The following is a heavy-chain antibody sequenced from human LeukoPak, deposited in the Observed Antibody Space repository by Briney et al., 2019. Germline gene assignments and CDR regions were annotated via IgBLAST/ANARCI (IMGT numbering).Heavy chain of an antibody. J-gene: IGHJ4*02. V-gene: IGHV3-23*01. D-gene: IGHD6-13*01. CDR3: AKDQGHSSSWYDY. CDR1: GFTFSSYG. CDR2: IRGGGGST. Sequence: PGGSLRLSCAASGFTFSSYGMHWVRQAPGKGLEWVSVIRGGGGSTYYADSVKGRFTISRGNSKNTLYLQMNSLRAEDTAVYYCAKDQGHSSSWYDYWGQGTLVTVSS.